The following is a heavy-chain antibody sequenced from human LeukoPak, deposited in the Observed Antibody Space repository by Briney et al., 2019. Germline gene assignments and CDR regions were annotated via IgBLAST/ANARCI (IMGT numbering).Heavy chain of an antibody. D-gene: IGHD4-17*01. CDR1: GYTFTSYY. CDR3: ARADHGVLLAPFWFDP. V-gene: IGHV1-46*01. Sequence: RASVKVSCKASGYTFTSYYMHWVRQAPGQGLEWMGIINPSGGSTSYAQKFQGRVTMTRDTSISTAYMELSRLTSDDTAVYYCARADHGVLLAPFWFDPWGQGTLVTVSS. J-gene: IGHJ5*02. CDR2: INPSGGST.